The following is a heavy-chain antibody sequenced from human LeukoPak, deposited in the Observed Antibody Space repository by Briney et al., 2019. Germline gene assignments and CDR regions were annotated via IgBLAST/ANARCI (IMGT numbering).Heavy chain of an antibody. CDR2: IYPGDSDT. V-gene: IGHV5-51*01. D-gene: IGHD3-16*01. J-gene: IGHJ3*02. Sequence: GESLKISCQGSGYSFTGYWIGWVRQMPGKGLEWMGIIYPGDSDTRYSPSFQGQVTISADKSISTAYLQWSSLKASDTAMYYCARPPAPITFTAFDIWGQGTMVTVSS. CDR3: ARPPAPITFTAFDI. CDR1: GYSFTGYW.